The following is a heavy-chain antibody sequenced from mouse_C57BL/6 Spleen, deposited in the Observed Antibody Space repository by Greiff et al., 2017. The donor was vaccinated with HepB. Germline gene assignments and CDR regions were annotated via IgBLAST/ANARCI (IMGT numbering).Heavy chain of an antibody. Sequence: QVQLQQPGTELVKPGASVKLSCKASGYTFTSYWMHWVKQRPGQGLEWIGNIKPSNGGTNYNEKFKSKATLTVDKSSSTAYMQLSSLTSEDSAVYYCARNRGNYVFFDYWGQGTTLTVSS. J-gene: IGHJ2*01. V-gene: IGHV1-53*01. CDR1: GYTFTSYW. CDR3: ARNRGNYVFFDY. CDR2: IKPSNGGT. D-gene: IGHD2-1*01.